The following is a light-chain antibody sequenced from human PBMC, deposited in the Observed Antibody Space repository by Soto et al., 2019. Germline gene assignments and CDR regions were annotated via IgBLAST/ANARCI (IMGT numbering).Light chain of an antibody. CDR1: SSDVGSYNL. CDR2: EVS. Sequence: SALTQPASVYGSPVQSITIACTVTSSDVGSYNLVSWYQQRPGKAHKLIIYEVSKRPSGVSIRFSASKSGNTASLTISGLQAEDVSDYDCCSYARSGTYVFGTGTKVTVL. CDR3: CSYARSGTYV. J-gene: IGLJ1*01. V-gene: IGLV2-23*02.